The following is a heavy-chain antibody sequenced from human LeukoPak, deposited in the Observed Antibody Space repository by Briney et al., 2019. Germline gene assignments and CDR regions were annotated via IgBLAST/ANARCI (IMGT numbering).Heavy chain of an antibody. CDR2: INHSGST. CDR1: GGSFSGYY. D-gene: IGHD4-17*01. V-gene: IGHV4-34*01. Sequence: SETLSLTCAVYGGSFSGYYWSWIRQPPGKGLEWIGEINHSGSTNYNPSLKSRVTISVDTSKNQFSLKLSSVTAADTAVYYCARETTVTTRGYFDYWGQGTLVTVSS. CDR3: ARETTVTTRGYFDY. J-gene: IGHJ4*02.